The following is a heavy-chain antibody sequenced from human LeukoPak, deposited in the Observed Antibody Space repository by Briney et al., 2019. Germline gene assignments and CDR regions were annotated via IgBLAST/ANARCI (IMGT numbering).Heavy chain of an antibody. J-gene: IGHJ4*02. V-gene: IGHV1-69*05. Sequence: SVKVSFKASVCTCSSYAINWVRQAPRQGLEWMGGINPIFGTANYAQKFQGRVKISMDESTSTAYMELGSLRSGDTAVYYCARGPMNMIVDYYFDYWGQGTLVTVSS. D-gene: IGHD3-22*01. CDR3: ARGPMNMIVDYYFDY. CDR1: VCTCSSYA. CDR2: INPIFGTA.